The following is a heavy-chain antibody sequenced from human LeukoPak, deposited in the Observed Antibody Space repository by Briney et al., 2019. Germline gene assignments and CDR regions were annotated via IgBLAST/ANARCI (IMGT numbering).Heavy chain of an antibody. D-gene: IGHD1-14*01. V-gene: IGHV4-34*01. CDR3: ARDHHGLDY. J-gene: IGHJ4*02. CDR1: GGSFSGYY. CDR2: INHSGST. Sequence: SETLSLTCAVYGGSFSGYYWSWIRQPPGKGLEWIGEINHSGSTNYNPSLKSRVTISVDTSNNQFSLKLSSVTAADTAVYYCARDHHGLDYWGQGTLVTVSS.